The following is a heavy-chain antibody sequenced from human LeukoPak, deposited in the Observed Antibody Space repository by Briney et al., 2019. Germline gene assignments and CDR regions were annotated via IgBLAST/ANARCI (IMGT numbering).Heavy chain of an antibody. Sequence: ASVKASCKASGYTFTSYDINWVRQATGRGLEWMGWMNPNSGNTGYAQKFQGRVTMTRNTSISTAYMELSSLRSEDTAVYYCARADWDAPMDVWGKGTTVTVSS. V-gene: IGHV1-8*01. CDR2: MNPNSGNT. J-gene: IGHJ6*04. D-gene: IGHD1-1*01. CDR3: ARADWDAPMDV. CDR1: GYTFTSYD.